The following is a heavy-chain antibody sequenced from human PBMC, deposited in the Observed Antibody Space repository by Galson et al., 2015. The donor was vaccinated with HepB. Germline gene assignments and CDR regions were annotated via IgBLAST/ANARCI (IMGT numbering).Heavy chain of an antibody. V-gene: IGHV3-23*01. CDR2: ISGSGGST. J-gene: IGHJ4*02. CDR3: ARETLVGATD. CDR1: RFTFSGYA. D-gene: IGHD1-26*01. Sequence: SLRLSCAASRFTFSGYAMSWVRQAPGKGLEWVSVISGSGGSTYYADSVKGRFTISRDNSKNSLYLQMNSLRAEDTAVYYCARETLVGATDWGQGTLVTVSS.